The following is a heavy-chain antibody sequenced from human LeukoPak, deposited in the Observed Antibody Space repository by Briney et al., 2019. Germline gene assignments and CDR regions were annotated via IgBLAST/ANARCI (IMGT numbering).Heavy chain of an antibody. CDR2: ISSSSSTI. Sequence: GGSLRLSCAASGFTFSSYSMNWVRQAPGKGLEWVSYISSSSSTIYYADSVKSRFTISRDNAKNSLYLQMNSLRDEDTAVYYCARGKYYGSGSPFDYWGQGTLVTVSS. CDR3: ARGKYYGSGSPFDY. V-gene: IGHV3-48*02. J-gene: IGHJ4*02. D-gene: IGHD3-10*01. CDR1: GFTFSSYS.